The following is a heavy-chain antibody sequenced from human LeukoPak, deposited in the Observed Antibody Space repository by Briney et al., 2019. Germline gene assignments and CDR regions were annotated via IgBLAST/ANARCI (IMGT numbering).Heavy chain of an antibody. Sequence: GGSLRLSCATSGFTFNDHYLGWVRQAPGKGLEWVANIKEDGSDKYYVDSVKGRFTISRDNAKNSLYLQMNSLRAEDTAVYYCARDNIARPLGIWGQGTMVTVSS. CDR3: ARDNIARPLGI. J-gene: IGHJ3*02. V-gene: IGHV3-7*01. CDR2: IKEDGSDK. D-gene: IGHD2/OR15-2a*01. CDR1: GFTFNDHY.